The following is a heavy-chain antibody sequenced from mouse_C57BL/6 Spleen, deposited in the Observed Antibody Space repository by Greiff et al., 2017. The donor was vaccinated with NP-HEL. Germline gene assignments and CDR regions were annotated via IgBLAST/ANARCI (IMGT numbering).Heavy chain of an antibody. V-gene: IGHV5-4*01. CDR3: AREGGLYYGNRAWFAY. J-gene: IGHJ3*01. Sequence: EVKLVESGGGLVKPGGSLKLSCAASGFTFSSYAMSWVRQTPEKRLEWVATISDGGSYTYYPDNVKGRFTISRDNAKNNLYLQMSHLKSEDTAMYYCAREGGLYYGNRAWFAYWGQGTLVTVSA. CDR2: ISDGGSYT. CDR1: GFTFSSYA. D-gene: IGHD2-1*01.